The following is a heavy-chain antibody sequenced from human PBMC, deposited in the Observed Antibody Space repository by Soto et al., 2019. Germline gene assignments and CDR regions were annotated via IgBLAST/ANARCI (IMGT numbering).Heavy chain of an antibody. Sequence: VQLVDSGGGFIYPGGSLRLSCAACGLTISNAWMNWVRQAPGKGLEWVGRIKTNTEGGTTDYAAAVKGRFTVSRDDSKNTLYLQMNSLKTEDTAVYYCTTGSVEGVWGQGTTVTVSS. J-gene: IGHJ6*02. D-gene: IGHD2-15*01. CDR3: TTGSVEGV. V-gene: IGHV3-15*07. CDR1: GLTISNAW. CDR2: IKTNTEGGTT.